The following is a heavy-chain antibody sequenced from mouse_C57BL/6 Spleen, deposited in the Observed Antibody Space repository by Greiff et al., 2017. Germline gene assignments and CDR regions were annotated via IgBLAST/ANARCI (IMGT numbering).Heavy chain of an antibody. CDR3: ARGGGDYYGNSLYAMDY. D-gene: IGHD2-1*01. CDR2: ISDGGSYT. CDR1: GFTFSSYA. V-gene: IGHV5-4*01. J-gene: IGHJ4*01. Sequence: EVHLVESGGGLVKPGGSLKLSCAASGFTFSSYAMSWVRQTPEKRLEWVATISDGGSYTYYPDNVKGRFTISRDNAKNNLYLQMSHLKSEDTAMYYCARGGGDYYGNSLYAMDYWGQGTSVTVSS.